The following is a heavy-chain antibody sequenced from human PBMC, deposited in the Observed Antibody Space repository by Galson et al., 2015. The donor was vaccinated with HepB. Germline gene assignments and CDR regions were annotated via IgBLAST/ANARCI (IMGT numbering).Heavy chain of an antibody. CDR2: FDSEDDKY. Sequence: SVKVSCKVSGYTLTELSIQWVRQAPGRGLDWMGGFDSEDDKYIYAQKFQGRVTMTEDTSLDTAYMEMSSLQSEDTAIYFCATALSHNYIFNFWGQGTLVTVSS. CDR1: GYTLTELS. V-gene: IGHV1-24*01. CDR3: ATALSHNYIFNF. J-gene: IGHJ4*02. D-gene: IGHD1-1*01.